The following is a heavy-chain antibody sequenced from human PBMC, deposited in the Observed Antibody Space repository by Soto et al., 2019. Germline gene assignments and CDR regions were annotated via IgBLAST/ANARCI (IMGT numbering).Heavy chain of an antibody. J-gene: IGHJ4*02. D-gene: IGHD5-12*01. Sequence: SETLSLTCTVSGGSISSSSYYWGWIRQPPGKGLEWIGSIYYSGSTYYNPSLKSRVTISVDTSKNQFSLKLSSVTAADTAVYYCARQKEGGYSGYDFPQTVDYWGQGTLVTVSS. CDR3: ARQKEGGYSGYDFPQTVDY. CDR1: GGSISSSSYY. V-gene: IGHV4-39*01. CDR2: IYYSGST.